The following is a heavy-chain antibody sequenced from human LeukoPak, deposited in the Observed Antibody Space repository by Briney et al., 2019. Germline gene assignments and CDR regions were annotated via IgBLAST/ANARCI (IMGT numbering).Heavy chain of an antibody. J-gene: IGHJ6*02. CDR2: IKSKTDGGTT. V-gene: IGHV3-15*01. CDR1: GFTFSSYA. Sequence: GGSLRLSCAASGFTFSSYAMSWVRQAPGKGLEWVGRIKSKTDGGTTDYAAPVKGRFTISRDDSKNTLYLQMNSLKTEDTAVYYCTTGADGYSYGLYYYYYGMDVWGQGTTVTVSS. D-gene: IGHD5-18*01. CDR3: TTGADGYSYGLYYYYYGMDV.